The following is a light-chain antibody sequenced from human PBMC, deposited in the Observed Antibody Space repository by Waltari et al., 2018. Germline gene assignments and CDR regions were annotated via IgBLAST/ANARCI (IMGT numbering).Light chain of an antibody. CDR3: QSADMSGSYV. V-gene: IGLV3-25*03. CDR1: ALPTQS. Sequence: SYELTQPPSVSVSPAQPATITCSGDALPTQSTYWYPQKSGQAPMLVIYKDSARPSGTPERFSGSSSGTTATLTISGVRAEDEADYYCQSADMSGSYVFGSGTQVIVL. J-gene: IGLJ1*01. CDR2: KDS.